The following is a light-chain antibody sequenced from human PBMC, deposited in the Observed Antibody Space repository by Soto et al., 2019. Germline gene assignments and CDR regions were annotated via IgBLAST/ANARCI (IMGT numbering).Light chain of an antibody. V-gene: IGKV1-33*01. Sequence: DIQMTQSPSSLSASVGDRVTITCQASQDISNYLNWYQQKPGKAPKLLIYGASNLETGVPSRFSGRGSGTRFSFTINSLQPEDIATYYCQQYDKIPPTFGQGTKLEIK. CDR2: GAS. CDR1: QDISNY. CDR3: QQYDKIPPT. J-gene: IGKJ2*01.